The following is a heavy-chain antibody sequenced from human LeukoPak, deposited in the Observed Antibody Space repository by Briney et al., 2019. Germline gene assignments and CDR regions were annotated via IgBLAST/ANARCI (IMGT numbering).Heavy chain of an antibody. CDR3: ARARYSSSPPDY. J-gene: IGHJ4*02. Sequence: ASVKVSCKASGYTFTGYYMHWVQQAPGQGLEWMGWINPNSGGTNYAQKLQGRVTMTTDTSTSTAYMELRSLRSDDTAVYYCARARYSSSPPDYWGQGTLVTVSS. D-gene: IGHD6-6*01. CDR2: INPNSGGT. V-gene: IGHV1-2*02. CDR1: GYTFTGYY.